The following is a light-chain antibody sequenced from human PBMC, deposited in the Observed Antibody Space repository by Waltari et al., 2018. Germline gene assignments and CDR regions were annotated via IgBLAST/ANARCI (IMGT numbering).Light chain of an antibody. CDR3: QQYDNWPRT. Sequence: EIVLTQSPATQSASPAERATLSCRAGRSVSKNLAWYQQKPGQAPRLLIYGASTRATGIPARFSGSGSGREFTLTISSLQSEDFAVYFCQQYDNWPRTFGQGTKVEIK. J-gene: IGKJ1*01. V-gene: IGKV3-15*01. CDR1: RSVSKN. CDR2: GAS.